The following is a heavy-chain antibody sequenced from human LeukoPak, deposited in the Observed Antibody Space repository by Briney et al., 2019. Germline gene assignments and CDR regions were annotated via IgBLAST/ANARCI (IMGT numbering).Heavy chain of an antibody. J-gene: IGHJ4*02. CDR1: GLTVSSNS. V-gene: IGHV3-23*01. CDR3: MKLPTMIIVIDTDFEY. Sequence: GGSLRLSCAASGLTVSSNSMSWVRQAPGKGLEWVSSINTSGGSTYYADSLQGRFTISRDNSKNTLHLQMNNVRAEDTALYYCMKLPTMIIVIDTDFEYWGQGAQVTVSS. D-gene: IGHD2-21*01. CDR2: INTSGGST.